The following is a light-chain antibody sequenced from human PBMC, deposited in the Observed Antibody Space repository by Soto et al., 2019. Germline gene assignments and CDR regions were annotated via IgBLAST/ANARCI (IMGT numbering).Light chain of an antibody. CDR2: KTS. CDR3: QQYNSYPKT. CDR1: QTISSW. J-gene: IGKJ1*01. V-gene: IGKV1-5*03. Sequence: DIQMTQSPSTLSASVGDRVNITCRASQTISSWLAWYQQKPGKAPKLLISKTSSLESGVPSRFSGSGSGTEFTLTISSLQPDDFATYYCQQYNSYPKTFGQGTKVEIK.